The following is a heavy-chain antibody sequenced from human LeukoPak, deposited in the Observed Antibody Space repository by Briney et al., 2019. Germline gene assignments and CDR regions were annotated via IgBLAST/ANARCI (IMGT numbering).Heavy chain of an antibody. J-gene: IGHJ5*02. CDR1: GYTFTDYY. V-gene: IGHV1-2*02. CDR3: ARVVVPPAIRGKWFDP. D-gene: IGHD2-2*02. Sequence: ASVKVSCKTSGYTFTDYYIHWVRQAPGQGLEWMGWINPNGGGTNYAQKFQGRVTMSRDTSISTVYMELSRLRSDDTAEYYCARVVVPPAIRGKWFDPWGQGTLVTVSS. CDR2: INPNGGGT.